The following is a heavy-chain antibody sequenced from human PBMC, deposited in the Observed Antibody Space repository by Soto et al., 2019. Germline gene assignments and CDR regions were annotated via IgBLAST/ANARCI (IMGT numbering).Heavy chain of an antibody. V-gene: IGHV3-30*18. CDR3: VKDSTAAGSTPFDY. Sequence: QVQLVESGGGVVQPGRSLRLSCAASGFTFSSYGMHWVRQAPGKGLEWVAVISYDGSNKYYADSVKGRFTISRDNSKNTLYLQMNSLRAEDTAVYYCVKDSTAAGSTPFDYWGQGTLVTVSS. CDR2: ISYDGSNK. D-gene: IGHD6-13*01. J-gene: IGHJ4*02. CDR1: GFTFSSYG.